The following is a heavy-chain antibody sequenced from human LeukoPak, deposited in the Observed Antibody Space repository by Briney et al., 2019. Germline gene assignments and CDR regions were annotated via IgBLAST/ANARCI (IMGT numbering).Heavy chain of an antibody. Sequence: GGSLRLSCAASGFTFSSYWMSWVRQAPGKGLEWVANIKQDGSEKYYVDSVKGRFTISRDNAKNSLYLQMNSLRAEDTAVYYCAREGAYCYGSGSYYRGYAFDIWGQGTMVTVSS. CDR2: IKQDGSEK. D-gene: IGHD3-10*01. V-gene: IGHV3-7*03. CDR1: GFTFSSYW. J-gene: IGHJ3*02. CDR3: AREGAYCYGSGSYYRGYAFDI.